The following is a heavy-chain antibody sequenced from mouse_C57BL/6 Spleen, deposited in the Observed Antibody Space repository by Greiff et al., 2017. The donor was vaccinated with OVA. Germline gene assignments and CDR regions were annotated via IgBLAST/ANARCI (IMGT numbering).Heavy chain of an antibody. J-gene: IGHJ2*01. CDR1: GFTFSDYY. Sequence: EVKLVESEGGLVQPGSSMKLSCTASGFTFSDYYMAWVRQVPEKGLEWVANINYDGSSTYYLDSLKSRFIISRDNAKNMLYLQMSSLKSEDTATYYCARGRDYDDWGQGTTLTVSS. D-gene: IGHD2-4*01. CDR2: INYDGSST. V-gene: IGHV5-16*01. CDR3: ARGRDYDD.